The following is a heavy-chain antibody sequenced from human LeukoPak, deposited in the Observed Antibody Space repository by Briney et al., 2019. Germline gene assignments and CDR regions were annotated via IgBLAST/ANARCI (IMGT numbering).Heavy chain of an antibody. D-gene: IGHD3-3*01. J-gene: IGHJ4*02. CDR2: ISYDGSNK. V-gene: IGHV3-30*18. CDR3: AKVGLEAPFDY. Sequence: GRSLRLSCAASGFTCSSYGMHGVRQAPGKGLEWVAVISYDGSNKYYADSVKGRFTISRDNSKNTLYLQMNSLRAEDTAVYYCAKVGLEAPFDYWGQGTLVTVSS. CDR1: GFTCSSYG.